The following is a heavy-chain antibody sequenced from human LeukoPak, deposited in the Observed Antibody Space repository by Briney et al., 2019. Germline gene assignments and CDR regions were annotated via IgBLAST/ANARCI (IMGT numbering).Heavy chain of an antibody. Sequence: PSETLSLTCTVSGGSISSGDYYWSWIRQPPGKGLEWIWYIYYSGSTYYNPSLKSRVTISVDTSKNQFSLKLSSVTAADTAVYYCAREKDVDYYGSGSCYNWFDPWGQGTLVTVSS. J-gene: IGHJ5*02. V-gene: IGHV4-30-4*08. CDR2: IYYSGST. CDR1: GGSISSGDYY. CDR3: AREKDVDYYGSGSCYNWFDP. D-gene: IGHD3-10*01.